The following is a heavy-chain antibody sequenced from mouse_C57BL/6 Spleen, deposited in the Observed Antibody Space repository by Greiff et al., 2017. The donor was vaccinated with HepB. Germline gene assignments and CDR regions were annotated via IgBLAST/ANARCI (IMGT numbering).Heavy chain of an antibody. Sequence: EVKLLESGPGLVKPSQSLSLTCSVTGYSITSGYYWNWIRQFPGNKLEWMGYISYDGSNNYNPSLKNRISITRDTSKNQFFLKLNSVTTEDTATYYCARGTSNVWGTGTTVTVSS. CDR1: GYSITSGYY. CDR3: ARGTSNV. J-gene: IGHJ1*03. CDR2: ISYDGSN. V-gene: IGHV3-6*01.